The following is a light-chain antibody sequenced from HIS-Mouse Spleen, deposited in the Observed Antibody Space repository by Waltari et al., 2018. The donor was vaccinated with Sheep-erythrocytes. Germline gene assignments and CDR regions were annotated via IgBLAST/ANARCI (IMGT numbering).Light chain of an antibody. CDR3: CSYAGSYNNV. CDR2: DVS. J-gene: IGLJ1*01. CDR1: SSDVGGYNY. Sequence: QSALTQPRSVSGSPGQSVTISCTGTSSDVGGYNYVSWYQQHPGKAPKLMIYDVSKRPSGVPDRFSGSKSGNTASLTISGLQAEDEADYYCCSYAGSYNNVFATRTKVTVL. V-gene: IGLV2-11*01.